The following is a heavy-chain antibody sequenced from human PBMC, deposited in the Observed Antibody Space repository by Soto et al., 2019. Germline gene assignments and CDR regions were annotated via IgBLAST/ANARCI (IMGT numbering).Heavy chain of an antibody. Sequence: EVQLLESGGGLVQPGGSLRLSCAASGFTFSSYAMSWVRQAPGKGLEWVSAISGSGGSTYYADSVKGRFTISRDNSKNTLYLQMNSLSAEDTAVYYCAKDDGYGDYGVGYFDYWGQGTLVTVSS. J-gene: IGHJ4*02. CDR3: AKDDGYGDYGVGYFDY. CDR2: ISGSGGST. V-gene: IGHV3-23*01. D-gene: IGHD4-17*01. CDR1: GFTFSSYA.